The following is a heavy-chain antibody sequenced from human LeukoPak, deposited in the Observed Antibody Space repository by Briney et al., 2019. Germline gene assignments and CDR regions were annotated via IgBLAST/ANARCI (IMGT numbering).Heavy chain of an antibody. J-gene: IGHJ4*02. CDR1: GFTLGDYD. Sequence: GGSLRLSCAASGFTLGDYDIHWVRQAPGKGPEWVSSISSNSDTIAYAEPVKGRFTISRDNAKKTLYLEMNSLRMEDTAIYYCATSRVFDYWGQGTLVTVSS. CDR2: ISSNSDTI. CDR3: ATSRVFDY. V-gene: IGHV3-9*01.